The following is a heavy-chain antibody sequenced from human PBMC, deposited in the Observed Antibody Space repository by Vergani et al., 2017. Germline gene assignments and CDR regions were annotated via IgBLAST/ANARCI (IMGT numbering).Heavy chain of an antibody. Sequence: QVQLVETGGGVVQPGGSLRLYCATSGFSFNTYGAHWVRQAPGKGLGWVAFIGYDGRIKYNVDSVKGRFTISRDTSKKTLSLQMRSLRADDTAVYYCAKDGRESSDDGYFDYWGQGTLVTVSS. CDR2: IGYDGRIK. CDR1: GFSFNTYG. J-gene: IGHJ4*02. V-gene: IGHV3-30*02. CDR3: AKDGRESSDDGYFDY. D-gene: IGHD6-19*01.